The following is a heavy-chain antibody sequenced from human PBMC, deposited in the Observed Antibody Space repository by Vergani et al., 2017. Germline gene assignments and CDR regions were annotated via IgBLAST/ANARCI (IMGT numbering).Heavy chain of an antibody. CDR1: GFTVSSNY. D-gene: IGHD2-2*01. Sequence: EVQVVETGGGLVQPGGSLRLSCAASGFTVSSNYMSCVRQAPGKGLEWVSVIYSGGSTYYADSVKGRFIISRDNSKNTLYLQMNSLRAEDTAVYYCASSKDAGTFDYWGQGTLVTVSS. CDR2: IYSGGST. CDR3: ASSKDAGTFDY. V-gene: IGHV3-66*01. J-gene: IGHJ4*02.